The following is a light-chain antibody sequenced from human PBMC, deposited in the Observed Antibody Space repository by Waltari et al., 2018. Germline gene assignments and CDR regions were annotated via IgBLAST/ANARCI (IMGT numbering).Light chain of an antibody. Sequence: QSVVTQPPSASGTPGPRVAIPCSVSNSNIERNTDHWYPHVPVTATNRLIYNNDQRPSGVPDRFSGSKSDFSASLAISGLQAEDEGDYYCVSWDDSLNGEIFGGGTRLTVL. CDR1: NSNIERNT. CDR2: NND. V-gene: IGLV1-44*01. CDR3: VSWDDSLNGEI. J-gene: IGLJ2*01.